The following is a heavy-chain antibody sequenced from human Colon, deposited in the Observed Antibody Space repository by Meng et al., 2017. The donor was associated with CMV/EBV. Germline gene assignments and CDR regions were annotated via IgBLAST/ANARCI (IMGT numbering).Heavy chain of an antibody. J-gene: IGHJ4*02. Sequence: GESLKISCAASGFALSSYGMSWVRQAPGKGLEWVANIKQDGSEKYYVDSVKGRFIASRDNAKNSLYLQMYSLRVEDTAVYYCARIYYESWSGYYRDYWGQGTLVTVSS. D-gene: IGHD3-3*01. CDR1: GFALSSYG. V-gene: IGHV3-7*01. CDR2: IKQDGSEK. CDR3: ARIYYESWSGYYRDY.